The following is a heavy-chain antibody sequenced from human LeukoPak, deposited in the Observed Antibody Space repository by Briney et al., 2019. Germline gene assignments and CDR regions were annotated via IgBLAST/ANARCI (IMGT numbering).Heavy chain of an antibody. Sequence: KSSETLSLTCTVSGGSISSYYWSWIRQPPGKGLEWIGYIYYSGSTNYNPSLKSRVTISVDTSKNQFSLKLSSVTAADTAVYYCARENDVTGNALDVWGQGTTVTVSS. D-gene: IGHD2-2*01. CDR2: IYYSGST. V-gene: IGHV4-59*01. CDR3: ARENDVTGNALDV. CDR1: GGSISSYY. J-gene: IGHJ6*02.